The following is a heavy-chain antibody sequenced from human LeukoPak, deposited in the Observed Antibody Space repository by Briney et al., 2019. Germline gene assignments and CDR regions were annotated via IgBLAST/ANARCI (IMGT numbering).Heavy chain of an antibody. D-gene: IGHD3-16*01. J-gene: IGHJ4*02. CDR2: INHSGST. Sequence: PSETLSLTCAVYGGSFSGYYWSWIRQPPGKGLEWIGAINHSGSTNYNPSLKSRVTISVDTSKNQFSLKLSSVTAADTAMYYCARAPYDYVWGSSPPDYWGQGSLVTVSS. CDR1: GGSFSGYY. V-gene: IGHV4-34*01. CDR3: ARAPYDYVWGSSPPDY.